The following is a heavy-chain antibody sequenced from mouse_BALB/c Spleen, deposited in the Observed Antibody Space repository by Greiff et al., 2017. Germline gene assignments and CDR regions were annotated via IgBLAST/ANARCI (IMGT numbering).Heavy chain of an antibody. CDR2: ISSGGST. J-gene: IGHJ3*01. D-gene: IGHD1-2*01. Sequence: EVKLVESGGGLVKPGGSLKLSCAASGFTFSSYAMSWVRQTPEKRLEWVASISSGGSTYYSDSVKGRFTTSRDNARNILYLQMSSLTAEDTAMYYCARELITAAGFAYWGQETLVTVSA. CDR3: ARELITAAGFAY. CDR1: GFTFSSYA. V-gene: IGHV5-6-5*01.